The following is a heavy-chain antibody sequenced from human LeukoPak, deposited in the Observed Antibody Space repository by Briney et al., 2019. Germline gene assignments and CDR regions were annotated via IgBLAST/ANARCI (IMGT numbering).Heavy chain of an antibody. CDR1: GGTFSSYA. J-gene: IGHJ3*02. D-gene: IGHD2-2*01. V-gene: IGHV1-69*05. CDR2: IIPIFGTA. CDR3: ARSCSSTSCWSRGAFDI. Sequence: GASVKVSCKASGGTFSSYAISWVRQAPGQGLERMGGIIPIFGTANYAQKFQGRVTITRNTSISTAYMELSSLRSEDTAVYYCARSCSSTSCWSRGAFDIWGQGTMVTVSS.